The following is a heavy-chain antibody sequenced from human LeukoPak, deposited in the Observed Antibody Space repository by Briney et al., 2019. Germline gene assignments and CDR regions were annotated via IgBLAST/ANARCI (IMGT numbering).Heavy chain of an antibody. D-gene: IGHD4-23*01. CDR3: ARDADYGGTLDY. V-gene: IGHV3-66*01. CDR2: IYSGGST. J-gene: IGHJ4*02. Sequence: GGSLRLSCAASGFTVSSNYMSWVRRAPGKGLEWVSVIYSGGSTYYADSVKGRFTISRDNSKNTLYLQMNSLRAEDTAVYYCARDADYGGTLDYWGQGTLVTVSS. CDR1: GFTVSSNY.